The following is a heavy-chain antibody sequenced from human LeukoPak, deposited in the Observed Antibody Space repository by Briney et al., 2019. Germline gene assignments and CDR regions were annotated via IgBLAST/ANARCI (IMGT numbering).Heavy chain of an antibody. CDR2: ITYDGSNK. V-gene: IGHV3-30-3*02. J-gene: IGHJ4*02. CDR3: AKTYYIFGVVINPFGY. Sequence: SGGSLRLSCAASGFTFSSNAMHWVRQAPGKGLEWVAVITYDGSNKYYADSVKGRFTISRDNSRNTLYLQMNSLRAEDTAVYYCAKTYYIFGVVINPFGYWGQGTLVTVSS. D-gene: IGHD3-3*01. CDR1: GFTFSSNA.